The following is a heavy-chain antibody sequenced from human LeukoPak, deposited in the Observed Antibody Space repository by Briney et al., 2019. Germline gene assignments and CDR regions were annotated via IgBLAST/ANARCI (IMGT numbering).Heavy chain of an antibody. CDR3: ARQVDTSMALPDY. CDR1: GYTFTSSG. V-gene: IGHV1-18*01. CDR2: ISAYNGNT. D-gene: IGHD5-18*01. J-gene: IGHJ4*02. Sequence: ASVKFSCKASGYTFTSSGISWVRHAPGQGLEWMGWISAYNGNTNSAQKVQGRVTLTTDTSTSTAYMELRSLRSDDTAVYYCARQVDTSMALPDYWGQGTLVTVSS.